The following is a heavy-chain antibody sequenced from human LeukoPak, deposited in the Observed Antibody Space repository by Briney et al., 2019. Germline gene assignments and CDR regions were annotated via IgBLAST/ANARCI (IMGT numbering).Heavy chain of an antibody. CDR2: VHLDGRT. J-gene: IGHJ4*02. V-gene: IGHV4-4*02. CDR1: GGSVTSTNW. D-gene: IGHD3-3*01. CDR3: AREGGFYRPLDY. Sequence: SETLSLTCDVSGGSVTSTNWWTWVRQPPGEGLEWIGEVHLDGRTNYNPSLKSRLIMSADLPENHISLKLTSVTAADTAVYYCAREGGFYRPLDYSGQGTLVTVSS.